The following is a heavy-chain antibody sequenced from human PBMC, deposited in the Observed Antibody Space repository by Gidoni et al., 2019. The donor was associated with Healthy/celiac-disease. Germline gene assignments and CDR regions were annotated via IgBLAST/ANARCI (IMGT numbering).Heavy chain of an antibody. Sequence: EVQLVESGGGLVQPGGSLRLSCAASGFTFSSYWLHWVRQAPGKGLVWVSRINSDGSSTTYADDVKGRFTISRDNAKNTLYLQMNSLRAEDTAVYYCAKTTVTINYYYGMDVWGQGTTVTVSS. CDR3: AKTTVTINYYYGMDV. CDR2: INSDGSST. D-gene: IGHD4-4*01. CDR1: GFTFSSYW. J-gene: IGHJ6*02. V-gene: IGHV3-74*01.